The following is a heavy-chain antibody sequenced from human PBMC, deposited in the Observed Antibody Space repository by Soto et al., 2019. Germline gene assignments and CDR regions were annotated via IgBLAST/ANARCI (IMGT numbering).Heavy chain of an antibody. CDR2: ISGSGGST. Sequence: EGSLRLSCAASGFTFSSYAMSWVRQAPGKGLEWVSAISGSGGSTYYADSVKGRFTISRDNSKNTLYLQMNSLRAEDTAVYYCAKAKAAAAGTSDAFDIWGQGTMVTVSS. J-gene: IGHJ3*02. CDR3: AKAKAAAAGTSDAFDI. V-gene: IGHV3-23*01. CDR1: GFTFSSYA. D-gene: IGHD6-13*01.